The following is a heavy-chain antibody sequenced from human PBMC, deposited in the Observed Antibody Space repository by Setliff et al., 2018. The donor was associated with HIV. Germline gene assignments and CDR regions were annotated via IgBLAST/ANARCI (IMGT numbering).Heavy chain of an antibody. CDR1: GYIFTSYG. Sequence: GASVKVSCKASGYIFTSYGITWVRQAPGQGLEWMGWISAYNGNTNYAQKLQGRVTMTTDTSTNTAHMELRSLRSDDTAVYYCARGDYYDSRGYSDFWGQGTLVTVS. V-gene: IGHV1-18*01. CDR3: ARGDYYDSRGYSDF. J-gene: IGHJ4*02. CDR2: ISAYNGNT. D-gene: IGHD3-22*01.